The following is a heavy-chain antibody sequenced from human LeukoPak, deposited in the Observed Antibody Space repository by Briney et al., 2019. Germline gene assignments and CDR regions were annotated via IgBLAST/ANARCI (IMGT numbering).Heavy chain of an antibody. Sequence: SETLSLTCIVSGGSIGSNSYSWGWIRQPPGKGLEWIGSIYHSGSTNKDPSLKSRLTISVDTSMDQCSLKLTSVTAADTGLYYCARHSSSNCISWFDVWGQGITVIVSS. CDR1: GGSIGSNSYS. D-gene: IGHD6-13*01. CDR2: IYHSGST. J-gene: IGHJ6*02. CDR3: ARHSSSNCISWFDV. V-gene: IGHV4-39*01.